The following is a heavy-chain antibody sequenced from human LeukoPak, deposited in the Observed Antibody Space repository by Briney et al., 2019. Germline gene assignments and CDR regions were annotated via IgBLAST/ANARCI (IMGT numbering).Heavy chain of an antibody. J-gene: IGHJ4*02. V-gene: IGHV3-30*09. D-gene: IGHD3-22*01. CDR3: ARSTYYYDSSGYYRGDYFDS. CDR1: GFAFSDYT. CDR2: ISYDGSKK. Sequence: GGSLRLSCAASGFAFSDYTIHWVRQAPGKGLEWLAVISYDGSKKYHADSVKGRFAISRDNSKNTLYLQLNSLRPEDTAVYYCARSTYYYDSSGYYRGDYFDSWGQGTLVTVSS.